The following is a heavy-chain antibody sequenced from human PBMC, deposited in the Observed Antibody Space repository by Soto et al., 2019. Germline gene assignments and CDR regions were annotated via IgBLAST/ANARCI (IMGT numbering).Heavy chain of an antibody. CDR2: IKSKTDGGTT. CDR3: TTEERGYSYGRTDY. CDR1: GFTFSNAW. D-gene: IGHD5-18*01. Sequence: SLRLSCAASGFTFSNAWMSWVRQAPGKGLEWVGRIKSKTDGGTTDYAAPVKGRFTISRDDSKNTLYLQMNSLKTEDTAVYYCTTEERGYSYGRTDYWGQGTLVTVSS. V-gene: IGHV3-15*01. J-gene: IGHJ4*02.